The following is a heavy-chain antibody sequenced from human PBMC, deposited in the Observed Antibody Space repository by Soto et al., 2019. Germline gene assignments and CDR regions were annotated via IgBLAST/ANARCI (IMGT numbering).Heavy chain of an antibody. CDR3: ATGSIALDN. V-gene: IGHV3-33*03. CDR1: FANYA. CDR2: IWFDGTHK. D-gene: IGHD6-13*01. J-gene: IGHJ4*02. Sequence: QVQLVESGGGVVRPGASLRLSCAAFANYAMHWVRQAPGQGLEWVAAIWFDGTHKGYADSVKGRFTISRDNAENRLYLQMDSLSVEDTALYYCATGSIALDNWGQGTLVTVSS.